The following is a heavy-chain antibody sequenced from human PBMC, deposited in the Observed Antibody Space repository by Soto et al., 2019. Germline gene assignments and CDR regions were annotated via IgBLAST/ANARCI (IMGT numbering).Heavy chain of an antibody. J-gene: IGHJ4*02. CDR2: IGVSGDTT. D-gene: IGHD3-10*01. V-gene: IGHV3-23*01. CDR1: GFTFSSYA. CDR3: AKVRRFGELRSLY. Sequence: EVQLLESGGGLVQPGGSLRLSCAASGFTFSSYAMSWVRQAPGKGLEWVSAIGVSGDTTYYADSVKGRFTISRDNSKNTLYLQMGILSAEETAVYYCAKVRRFGELRSLYWGQGTLVTVSS.